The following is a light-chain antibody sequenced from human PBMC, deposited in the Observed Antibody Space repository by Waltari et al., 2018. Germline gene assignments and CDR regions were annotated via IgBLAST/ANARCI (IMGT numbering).Light chain of an antibody. CDR2: GAS. Sequence: EIVLTQSPGTLSLSPGERATLSCRASQSVRSTFLAWYQQKPGQAPRLLLYGASSRAFGIPDRFSGSGSGTDFTLTINRVEPEDFAVYYCQQYGTSAVTFGQGTKLEIK. V-gene: IGKV3-20*01. J-gene: IGKJ2*01. CDR1: QSVRSTF. CDR3: QQYGTSAVT.